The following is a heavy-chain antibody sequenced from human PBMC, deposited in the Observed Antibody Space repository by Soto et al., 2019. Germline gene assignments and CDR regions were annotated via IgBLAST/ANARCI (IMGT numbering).Heavy chain of an antibody. D-gene: IGHD3-22*01. J-gene: IGHJ3*02. CDR1: GVTFSSYA. V-gene: IGHV1-69*13. CDR2: IIPIFGTA. Sequence: SVPVSCKASGVTFSSYAISWVRQPPLQGLEWMGGIIPIFGTANYAQKFQGRVTITADESTSTAYMELSSLRSEDTAVYYCASVFISITMIEFPDAFDIWGRGTMVTVSS. CDR3: ASVFISITMIEFPDAFDI.